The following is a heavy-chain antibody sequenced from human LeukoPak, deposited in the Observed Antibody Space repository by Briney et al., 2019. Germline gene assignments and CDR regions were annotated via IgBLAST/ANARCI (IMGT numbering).Heavy chain of an antibody. CDR3: AKEVHPYDSGTYYFDY. D-gene: IGHD3-10*01. Sequence: PGGSLRLSCVGSGFTFSSYGMHWVRQAAGKGLEWVAVIRYDGSNEYYADSVKGRFTVSRDNSKNTLFLQMNSLRVEEMAVYYCAKEVHPYDSGTYYFDYWGRGTLVTVSS. V-gene: IGHV3-30*02. J-gene: IGHJ4*02. CDR2: IRYDGSNE. CDR1: GFTFSSYG.